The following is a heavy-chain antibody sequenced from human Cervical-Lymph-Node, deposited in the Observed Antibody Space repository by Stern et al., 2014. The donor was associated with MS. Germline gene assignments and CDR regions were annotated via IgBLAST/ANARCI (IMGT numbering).Heavy chain of an antibody. V-gene: IGHV1-69*01. J-gene: IGHJ6*02. CDR1: GGTFSSQA. CDR2: IIPICGAA. CDR3: ARDEIGQTTTHYYYYGMDV. Sequence: VQLVESGAEVKKPGSSVKVSCKASGGTFSSQAISWVRQAPGQGLEWLGGIIPICGAAHYAQTLQGRVTIPAAESTTTVYMELRSLRSEDTAVYYCARDEIGQTTTHYYYYGMDVWGQGTTVTVSS. D-gene: IGHD1-1*01.